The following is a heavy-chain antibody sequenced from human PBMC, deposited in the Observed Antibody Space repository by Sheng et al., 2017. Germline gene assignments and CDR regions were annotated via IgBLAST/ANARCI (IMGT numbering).Heavy chain of an antibody. CDR1: GFTVSSNY. Sequence: EVQLVESGGGLIQPGGSLRLSCAASGFTVSSNYMSWVRQAPGKGLEWVSVIYNSGNTYYADSVKGRFTISRDIPKNTLYLQMNSLRAEDTAVHYCASLLIYGSGSNNVFDIWGQGTMVTVSS. V-gene: IGHV3-53*01. D-gene: IGHD3-10*01. CDR3: ASLLIYGSGSNNVFDI. J-gene: IGHJ3*02. CDR2: IYNSGNT.